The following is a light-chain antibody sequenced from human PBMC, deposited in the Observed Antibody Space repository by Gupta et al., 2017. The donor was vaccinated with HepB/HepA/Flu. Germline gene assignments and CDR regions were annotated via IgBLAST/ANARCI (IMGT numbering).Light chain of an antibody. V-gene: IGKV1-5*03. Sequence: DIQMTQSPSPLSASVGDRVTITCRASQSITTWLAWYQQKPGKAPKLLIYAASILKDGVPSRFSGSGFGTEFTLAISSLQPDDFATYYCQQFNTYPWTFGQGTTVEIK. CDR3: QQFNTYPWT. J-gene: IGKJ1*01. CDR1: QSITTW. CDR2: AAS.